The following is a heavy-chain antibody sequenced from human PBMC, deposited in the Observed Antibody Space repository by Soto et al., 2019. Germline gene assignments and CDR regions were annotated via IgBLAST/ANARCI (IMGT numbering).Heavy chain of an antibody. CDR1: GGSFSGYY. V-gene: IGHV4-34*01. D-gene: IGHD3-3*01. CDR2: INHSGST. CDR3: ARGSWSGYYFRYYLIDV. Sequence: PSETLSLTCAVYGGSFSGYYWSWIRQPPGKGLEWIGEINHSGSTNYNPSLKSRVTISVDTSKNQFSLKLSSVTAADTAVYYCARGSWSGYYFRYYLIDVWGKGTTVTGSS. J-gene: IGHJ6*03.